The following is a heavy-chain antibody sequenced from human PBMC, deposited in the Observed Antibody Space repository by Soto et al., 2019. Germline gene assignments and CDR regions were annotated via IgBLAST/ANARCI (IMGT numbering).Heavy chain of an antibody. CDR3: ARGRGIAL. V-gene: IGHV4-34*01. D-gene: IGHD6-13*01. CDR1: GGSLTDYF. Sequence: QVQLQQWGAGLLKPSETLSLTCAVYGGSLTDYFWNWVHQSPGKGLEWIGDITHSGSANYNPSLKSRVTISVDTSKNQISLELTSVTAADTAVYYCARGRGIALWGQGTLVTVSS. J-gene: IGHJ4*02. CDR2: ITHSGSA.